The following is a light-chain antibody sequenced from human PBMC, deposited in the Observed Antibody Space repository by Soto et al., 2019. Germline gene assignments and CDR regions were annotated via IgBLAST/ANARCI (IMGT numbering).Light chain of an antibody. CDR1: QSVSSN. CDR2: GAS. J-gene: IGKJ1*01. Sequence: EIVMTQSPRTLSVPPGEGATLSCSPSQSVSSNLAWYQQKPGQATRLLIYGASTRATGIPARFSRSGSGTEFTLTISSLQSEDFAVYYCQQYNNWPPWTLGQGTKVDIK. CDR3: QQYNNWPPWT. V-gene: IGKV3-15*01.